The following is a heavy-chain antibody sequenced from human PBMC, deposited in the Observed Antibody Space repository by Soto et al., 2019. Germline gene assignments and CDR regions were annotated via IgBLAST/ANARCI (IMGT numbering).Heavy chain of an antibody. J-gene: IGHJ6*02. D-gene: IGHD2-2*02. V-gene: IGHV3-48*02. CDR3: ARDFAAAILPRLYYYYGMDV. Sequence: PGGSLRLSCAASGFTFSSYSMNWVRQAPGKGLEWVSYISSSSSTIYYADSVKGRFTISRDNAKNSLYLQMNSLRDEDTAVYYCARDFAAAILPRLYYYYGMDVWGQGTTVTVSS. CDR2: ISSSSSTI. CDR1: GFTFSSYS.